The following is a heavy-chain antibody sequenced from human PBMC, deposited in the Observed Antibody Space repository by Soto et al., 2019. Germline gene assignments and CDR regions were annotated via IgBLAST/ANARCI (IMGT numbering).Heavy chain of an antibody. Sequence: GGSLRLSCAASGFTFSSYSMNWVRQAPGKGLEWVSSISSSSSYIYYADSVKGRFTISRDNAKNSLYLQMNSLRAEDTAVYYCAREKDYYDSSGYYHKDWFDPWGQGTLVTVSS. V-gene: IGHV3-21*01. D-gene: IGHD3-22*01. CDR2: ISSSSSYI. J-gene: IGHJ5*02. CDR3: AREKDYYDSSGYYHKDWFDP. CDR1: GFTFSSYS.